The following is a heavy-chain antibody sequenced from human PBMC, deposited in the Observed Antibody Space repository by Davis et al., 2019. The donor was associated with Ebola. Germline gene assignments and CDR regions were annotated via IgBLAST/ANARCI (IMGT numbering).Heavy chain of an antibody. D-gene: IGHD3-10*01. CDR1: GFTFSSYG. V-gene: IGHV3-23*01. Sequence: GESLKISCVASGFTFSSYGMSWVRQAPGKGLEWVAIISGSGGSTHYVDSVKGRFTISRDNSKNSLYLQMNSLRAEDTAVYYCAKELTSYYGSGDFFDYWGQGILVTVSS. CDR2: ISGSGGST. J-gene: IGHJ4*02. CDR3: AKELTSYYGSGDFFDY.